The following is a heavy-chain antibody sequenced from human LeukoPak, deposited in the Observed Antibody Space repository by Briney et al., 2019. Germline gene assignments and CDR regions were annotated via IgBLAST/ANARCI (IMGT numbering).Heavy chain of an antibody. CDR1: GFTFSGYD. CDR3: ARDRDPGYYDTNGYRRINAFDI. Sequence: GGSLRLSCAASGFTFSGYDMNWVRQAPGKGLEWVSSISGSSSYIYYADSMKGRFTISRDNAKNSLYLQMNSLRAEDTAVYYCARDRDPGYYDTNGYRRINAFDILGQGTMVTVSS. CDR2: ISGSSSYI. D-gene: IGHD3-22*01. V-gene: IGHV3-21*01. J-gene: IGHJ3*02.